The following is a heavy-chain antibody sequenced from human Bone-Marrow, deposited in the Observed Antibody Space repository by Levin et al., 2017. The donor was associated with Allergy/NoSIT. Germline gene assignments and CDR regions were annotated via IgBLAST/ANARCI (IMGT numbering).Heavy chain of an antibody. Sequence: GASVKVSCKASGGTFSTYGFSWVRQAPGQGLEWMGGIIPSLGTPNYAQKFQARLTITADVSTNLFYMDLSSLRSEDTAVYYCTRQGDGAGSGNYYGFYHYYEMDVWGLGTTVTVSS. CDR2: IIPSLGTP. CDR1: GGTFSTYG. V-gene: IGHV1-69*13. J-gene: IGHJ6*02. CDR3: TRQGDGAGSGNYYGFYHYYEMDV. D-gene: IGHD3-10*01.